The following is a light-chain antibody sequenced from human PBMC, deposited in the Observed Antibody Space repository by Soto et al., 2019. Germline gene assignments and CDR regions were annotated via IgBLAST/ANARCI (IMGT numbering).Light chain of an antibody. CDR2: GGT. Sequence: QSVLTQPASVSGSPGQSITISCTGSGSDIGAYNYVSWYQQHPGKAPKLLIHGGTRRPSGVSSRFSASKSAYTASLTISGLQAEDEATYFCSSFTTSYFYVFGPGTKVTVL. CDR1: GSDIGAYNY. V-gene: IGLV2-14*01. CDR3: SSFTTSYFYV. J-gene: IGLJ1*01.